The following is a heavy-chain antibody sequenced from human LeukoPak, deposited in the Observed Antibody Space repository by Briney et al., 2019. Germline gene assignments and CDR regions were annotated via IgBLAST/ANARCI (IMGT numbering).Heavy chain of an antibody. CDR1: GFTFSSYW. CDR3: ARDVSGSYPAEYFQH. J-gene: IGHJ1*01. Sequence: GGSLRLSCAASGFTFSSYWMSWVRQAPGKGLEWVANIKQDGSEKYYVDSVKGRFTISRDNAKNPLYLQMNSLRAEDTAVYYCARDVSGSYPAEYFQHWGQGTLVTVSS. CDR2: IKQDGSEK. V-gene: IGHV3-7*01. D-gene: IGHD1-26*01.